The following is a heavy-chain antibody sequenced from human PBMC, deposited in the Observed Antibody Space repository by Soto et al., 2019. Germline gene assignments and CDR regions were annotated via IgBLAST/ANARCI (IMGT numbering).Heavy chain of an antibody. CDR1: GYTFTGYY. Sequence: QVQLVQSGAEVKKPGASVKVSCKASGYTFTGYYMHWVRQAPGQGLEWMGWINPNSGGTNYAKKLQGWVTMTRDTSISTAYRELSRLRSDDTDVYYCARASIAACFDIWGQGTMVTVSS. CDR3: ARASIAACFDI. D-gene: IGHD6-6*01. J-gene: IGHJ3*02. V-gene: IGHV1-2*04. CDR2: INPNSGGT.